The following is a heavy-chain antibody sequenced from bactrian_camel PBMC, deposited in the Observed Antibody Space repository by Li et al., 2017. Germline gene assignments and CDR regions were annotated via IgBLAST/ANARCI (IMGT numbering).Heavy chain of an antibody. CDR3: AAGGLPGWWELRHQCED. CDR1: GLSFDDAD. CDR2: IRSQGSP. Sequence: HVQLVESGGGSVQAGGSLRLSCQISGLSFDDADMGWFRLRPGHNCELVSRIRSQGSPFYLDSVKGRFFITQDKAKNTMHHEMNSLSIEDTGVYYCAAGGLPGWWELRHQCEDWGKGTQVTVS. V-gene: IGHV3S63*01. D-gene: IGHD1*01. J-gene: IGHJ4*01.